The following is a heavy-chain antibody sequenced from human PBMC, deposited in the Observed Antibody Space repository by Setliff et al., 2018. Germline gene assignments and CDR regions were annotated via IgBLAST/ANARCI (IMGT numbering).Heavy chain of an antibody. CDR3: AREVLSTVVAWDY. V-gene: IGHV1-2*02. D-gene: IGHD4-17*01. J-gene: IGHJ4*02. CDR2: INPNSGDT. Sequence: GASVKVSCKASGHTFTGYYIHWLRQAPGQGLEWMGCINPNSGDTTFAQKFQGRVTITRDTSNSTDYMDLSRLTSDDTAVYYCAREVLSTVVAWDYWGQGTLVTVSS. CDR1: GHTFTGYY.